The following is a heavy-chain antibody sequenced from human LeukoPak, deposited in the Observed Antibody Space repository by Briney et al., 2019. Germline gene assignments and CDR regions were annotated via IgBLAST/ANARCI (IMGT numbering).Heavy chain of an antibody. Sequence: GGSLRLSCAASAFAFSNHAMSWVRQAPGKGLEWVSSISISGGTTYYADSVKGRFTISRENSKSTLYLQMNNLRADDTAVYYCANEIRPNDYWGQGTLVTVSS. CDR3: ANEIRPNDY. CDR1: AFAFSNHA. V-gene: IGHV3-23*01. CDR2: ISISGGTT. D-gene: IGHD4-17*01. J-gene: IGHJ4*02.